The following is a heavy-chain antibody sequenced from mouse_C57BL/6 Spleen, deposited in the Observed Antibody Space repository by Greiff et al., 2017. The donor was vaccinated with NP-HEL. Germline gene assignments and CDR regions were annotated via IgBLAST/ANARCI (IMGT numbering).Heavy chain of an antibody. CDR3: TREATTPLAY. Sequence: VQLQQPGAELVRPGSSVKLSCTTSGYTFTSYWMHWVTQRPGQGLEWIGAIYPGNSDTSYNQKFKGKAKLTAVTSASTAYMELSSLTNEDSAVYYCTREATTPLAYWGQGTLVTVSA. CDR1: GYTFTSYW. D-gene: IGHD5-5*01. J-gene: IGHJ3*01. V-gene: IGHV1-5*01. CDR2: IYPGNSDT.